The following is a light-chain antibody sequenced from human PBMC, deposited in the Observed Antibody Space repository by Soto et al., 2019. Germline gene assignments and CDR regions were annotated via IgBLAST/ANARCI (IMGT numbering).Light chain of an antibody. CDR3: MQGGHWPWT. CDR2: KVS. CDR1: QSLEYSDGKTY. V-gene: IGKV2-30*01. J-gene: IGKJ1*01. Sequence: DVVMTQSPLSLPVTLGQPASISCTSSQSLEYSDGKTYLNWFLQRPGQSPRRLIYKVSNRDSGVPDRFSGSGSGTDFTLKIGRVEAEDVGIYYCMQGGHWPWTFGQGTKVEIK.